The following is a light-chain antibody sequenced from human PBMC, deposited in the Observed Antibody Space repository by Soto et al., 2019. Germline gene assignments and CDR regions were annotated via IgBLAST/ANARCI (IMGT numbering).Light chain of an antibody. J-gene: IGKJ5*01. CDR1: QSVSSY. CDR2: DAS. V-gene: IGKV3-11*01. CDR3: QQRSNWPPIT. Sequence: EIVLTQSPATLALSPWERATLSCRAGQSVSSYLSWYQQKPGQAPRLLIYDASNRATGIPARFSGSGSGTDFTLTIRSLEPEDFGVYYCQQRSNWPPITFGQGTRLEIK.